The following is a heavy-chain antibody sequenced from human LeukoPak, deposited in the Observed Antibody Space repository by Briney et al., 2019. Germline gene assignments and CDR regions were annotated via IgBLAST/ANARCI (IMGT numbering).Heavy chain of an antibody. J-gene: IGHJ4*02. V-gene: IGHV3-33*06. Sequence: GRSLRLSCAASGFTFSSYGMHWVRQAPGKELEWVAVIWYDGSNKYYADSVKGRFTISRDNSKNTLYLQMNSLRAEDTAVYYCAKDAGYSSGWYDYWGQGTLVTVSS. CDR3: AKDAGYSSGWYDY. CDR2: IWYDGSNK. CDR1: GFTFSSYG. D-gene: IGHD6-19*01.